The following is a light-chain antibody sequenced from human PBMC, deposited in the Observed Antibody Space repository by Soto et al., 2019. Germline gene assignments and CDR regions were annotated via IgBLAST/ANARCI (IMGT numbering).Light chain of an antibody. CDR2: YVS. V-gene: IGLV2-11*01. CDR3: CSRGASFNWV. J-gene: IGLJ3*02. CDR1: SSDVGAYNV. Sequence: QSVLTQPRSVSGSPGQSVTISCTGTSSDVGAYNVVSWYQQRPGEAPKLIIYYVSQRPSGVPVRFSASKSGNMASLTISGLQADDEADYYCCSRGASFNWVFGGGTKVTVL.